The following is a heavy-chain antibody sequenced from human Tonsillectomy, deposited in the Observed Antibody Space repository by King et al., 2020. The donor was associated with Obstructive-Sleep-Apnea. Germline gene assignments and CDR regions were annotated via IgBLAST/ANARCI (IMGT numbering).Heavy chain of an antibody. J-gene: IGHJ6*02. CDR1: GYTFTDYY. V-gene: IGHV1-2*04. Sequence: QVQLVESGAEVKKPGASVKVSCKAAGYTFTDYYMHWVRQAPGQGLEWMGWINPNSGGTNYAQKFQGCVTMTRDTSINTAYMELSRLRYDDTAVYYCARELSNSWYEKGMDVWGQGTTVTVSS. D-gene: IGHD6-19*01. CDR2: INPNSGGT. CDR3: ARELSNSWYEKGMDV.